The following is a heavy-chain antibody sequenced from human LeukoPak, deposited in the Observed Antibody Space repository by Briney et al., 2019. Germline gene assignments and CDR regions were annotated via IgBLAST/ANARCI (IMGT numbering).Heavy chain of an antibody. CDR3: AKDVFRSSSWLKTDAFDI. J-gene: IGHJ3*02. CDR1: GFTFSSYG. Sequence: GGSLRLSCAASGFTFSSYGMSWVRQAPGKGLEWVSAISGSGGSTYYADSVKGRFTISRDNSENTLYLQMNSLRAEDTAVYYCAKDVFRSSSWLKTDAFDIWGQGTMVTVSS. V-gene: IGHV3-23*01. D-gene: IGHD6-13*01. CDR2: ISGSGGST.